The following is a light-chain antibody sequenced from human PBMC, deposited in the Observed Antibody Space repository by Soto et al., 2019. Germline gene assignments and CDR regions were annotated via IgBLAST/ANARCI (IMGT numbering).Light chain of an antibody. CDR3: QPSYSAPWT. CDR1: QSISSY. J-gene: IGKJ1*01. CDR2: GAS. V-gene: IGKV1-39*01. Sequence: DIQMTQSPSSLSASVGDRVTITCRASQSISSYLNWYQQKPGKVPKLLIYGASSVQSGVPSRFSVGGSGTDFTLTISSLQPEDYAAYYYQPSYSAPWTFGQGTEVEIK.